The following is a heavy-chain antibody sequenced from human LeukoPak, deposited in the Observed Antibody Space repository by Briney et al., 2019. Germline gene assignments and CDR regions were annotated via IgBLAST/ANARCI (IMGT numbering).Heavy chain of an antibody. V-gene: IGHV1-69*04. Sequence: ASVKVSCKASGGTFSSYAISWVRQAPGQGLEWMGRIIPILGIANYAQKFQDRVTITADKSTSTAYMELSGLRSEDTAVYYCARTWSGYSGRCYFDYWGQGTLVTVSS. CDR2: IIPILGIA. CDR3: ARTWSGYSGRCYFDY. CDR1: GGTFSSYA. J-gene: IGHJ4*02. D-gene: IGHD5-18*01.